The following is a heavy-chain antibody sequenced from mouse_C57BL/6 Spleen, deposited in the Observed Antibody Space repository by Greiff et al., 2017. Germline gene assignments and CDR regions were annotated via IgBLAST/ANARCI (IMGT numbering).Heavy chain of an antibody. V-gene: IGHV1-82*01. D-gene: IGHD1-3*01. CDR2: IYPGDGDT. CDR1: GYAFSSSW. Sequence: VQLQQSGPELVKPGASVKISCKASGYAFSSSWMNWVKQRPGKGLEWIGRIYPGDGDTYYNGKFKGKATLTADNASSTSYMQLSSLTSADSAVYFCARVDYYNPMDYWGQGTSVTVAS. CDR3: ARVDYYNPMDY. J-gene: IGHJ4*01.